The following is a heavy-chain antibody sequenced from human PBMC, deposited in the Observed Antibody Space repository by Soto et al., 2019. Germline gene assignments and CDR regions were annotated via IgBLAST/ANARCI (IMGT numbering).Heavy chain of an antibody. CDR1: GGSINSGGYY. D-gene: IGHD3-22*01. CDR3: ARDRHLRADSSGRFDP. V-gene: IGHV4-31*03. J-gene: IGHJ5*02. CDR2: IYYSGSI. Sequence: QVQLQESGPGLVKPSQTLSLTCTVSGGSINSGGYYWSWIRQHPGKGLEWIGYIYYSGSIYYNPSLKSRITISVDTSKNQFSLKLSSVTAADTAVYYCARDRHLRADSSGRFDPWGQGTLVAVSS.